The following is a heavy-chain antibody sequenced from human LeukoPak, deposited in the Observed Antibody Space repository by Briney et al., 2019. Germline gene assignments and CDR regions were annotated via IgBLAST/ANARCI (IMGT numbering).Heavy chain of an antibody. D-gene: IGHD2-15*01. CDR1: GGSISSGDYY. CDR3: ARVVVVVAATLLGDWFDP. V-gene: IGHV4-30-4*01. CDR2: IYYSGST. J-gene: IGHJ5*02. Sequence: SETLSLTCTVSGGSISSGDYYWSWIRQPPGKGLEWIGYIYYSGSTYYNPSLKSRVTISVDTSKNQFSLKLSSVTAADTAVYYCARVVVVVAATLLGDWFDPWGQGTLVTVSS.